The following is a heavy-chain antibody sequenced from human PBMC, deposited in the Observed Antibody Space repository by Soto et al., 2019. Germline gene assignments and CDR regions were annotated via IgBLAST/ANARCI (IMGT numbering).Heavy chain of an antibody. CDR3: ARGTRALITSFFAY. J-gene: IGHJ4*02. Sequence: SETLSLTCTVSGGSINDYYWSWIQQTPGKGLEWVGFMYYSEATKYNPSLKGRVNISLHTSKSQFSLSLRSATAADTATYYCARGTRALITSFFAYWGQGIPVTVSS. D-gene: IGHD1-20*01. V-gene: IGHV4-59*01. CDR2: MYYSEAT. CDR1: GGSINDYY.